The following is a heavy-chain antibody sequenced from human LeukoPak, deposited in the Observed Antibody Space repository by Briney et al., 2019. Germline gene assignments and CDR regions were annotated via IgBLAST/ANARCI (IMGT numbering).Heavy chain of an antibody. CDR1: GFTFSSYA. J-gene: IGHJ4*02. Sequence: GGSLRLSCAASGFTFSSYAMHWVRQAPGKGLEWVAVISFDGSDKYYADSVKGRFTISRDNSKNTLYLQMNSLRAEDTAVYYCAKSRLTIFGVVTSLDYWGQGTLVTVSS. V-gene: IGHV3-30-3*02. CDR2: ISFDGSDK. CDR3: AKSRLTIFGVVTSLDY. D-gene: IGHD3-3*01.